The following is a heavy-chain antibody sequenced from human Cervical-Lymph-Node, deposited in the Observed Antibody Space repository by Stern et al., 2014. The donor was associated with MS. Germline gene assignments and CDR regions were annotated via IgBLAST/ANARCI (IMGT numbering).Heavy chain of an antibody. CDR3: ASNDWNY. D-gene: IGHD3-3*01. CDR1: GYIFTGFG. J-gene: IGHJ4*02. CDR2: INGGSGDT. Sequence: VQLVESGAEIKRPGASVKLSCKTSGYIFTGFGLHWVRQAPGQGLEWLGWINGGSGDTRYSHRFQGRVTIARDTYASTSYMDLSSLRSEDKAVFYCASNDWNYWGQGTLVTVSS. V-gene: IGHV1-3*01.